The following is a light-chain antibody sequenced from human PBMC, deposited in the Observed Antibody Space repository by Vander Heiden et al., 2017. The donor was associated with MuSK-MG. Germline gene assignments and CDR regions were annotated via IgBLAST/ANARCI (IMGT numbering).Light chain of an antibody. CDR2: EVT. CDR3: SSYSDTHFYV. J-gene: IGLJ1*01. Sequence: QSALTQPASVSGSPGQTLTISCTRSSRDVGGFDSVSWYHQYPGKAPKLIIFEVTDRPSGVPTRFSGSKSGDTASLTISGLQPEDEADYFCSSYSDTHFYVFGSGTRVTVL. CDR1: SRDVGGFDS. V-gene: IGLV2-14*01.